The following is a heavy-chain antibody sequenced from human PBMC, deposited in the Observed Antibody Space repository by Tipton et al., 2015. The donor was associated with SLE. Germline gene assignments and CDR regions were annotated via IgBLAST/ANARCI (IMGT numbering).Heavy chain of an antibody. CDR2: IYYSGST. CDR3: ARDEYRYDSSGYHLLGHFDF. CDR1: GGSISSYY. D-gene: IGHD3-22*01. J-gene: IGHJ4*02. V-gene: IGHV4-59*12. Sequence: TLSLTCTVSGGSISSYYWSWIQQPPGKGLEWIGYIYYSGSTNYNPSLKSRVTISVDTSKNQFSLRLSSVTAADTAVYYCARDEYRYDSSGYHLLGHFDFWGQGTLVTVSS.